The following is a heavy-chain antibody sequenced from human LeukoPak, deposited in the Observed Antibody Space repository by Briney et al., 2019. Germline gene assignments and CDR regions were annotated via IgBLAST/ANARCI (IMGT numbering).Heavy chain of an antibody. D-gene: IGHD3-10*01. CDR1: GFTFSSHG. CDR3: ARDKYGGSGSYIDY. Sequence: GGSLRLSCAASGFTFSSHGMHWVRQAPGEGLKWVAVLWSDGSHKYYADSVKGRFTISRDSSKNMLYLQMNSLGADDTAVYYCARDKYGGSGSYIDYWGQGTLVTVSS. J-gene: IGHJ4*02. CDR2: LWSDGSHK. V-gene: IGHV3-33*01.